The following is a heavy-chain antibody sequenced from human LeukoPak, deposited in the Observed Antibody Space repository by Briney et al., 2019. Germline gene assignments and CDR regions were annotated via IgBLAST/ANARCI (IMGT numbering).Heavy chain of an antibody. J-gene: IGHJ3*02. Sequence: ASVKVSCKASGYTFTSYYMHWVRQAPGQGLEWMGIINPSGGSTSYAQKFRGRVTMTRDTSTSTVYMELSSLRSEDTAVHYCARDSGYCSSTSCYGRAFDIWGQGTMVTVSS. CDR3: ARDSGYCSSTSCYGRAFDI. D-gene: IGHD2-2*01. CDR2: INPSGGST. CDR1: GYTFTSYY. V-gene: IGHV1-46*01.